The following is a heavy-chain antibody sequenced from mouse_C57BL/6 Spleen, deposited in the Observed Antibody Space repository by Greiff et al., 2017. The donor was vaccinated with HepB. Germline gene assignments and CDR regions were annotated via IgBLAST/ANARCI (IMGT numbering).Heavy chain of an antibody. CDR1: GYSITSGYY. D-gene: IGHD2-3*01. V-gene: IGHV3-6*01. J-gene: IGHJ3*01. CDR3: ARDGMGGLAY. CDR2: ISYDGSN. Sequence: ESGPGLVKPSQSLSLTCSVTGYSITSGYYWNWIRQFPGNKLEWMGYISYDGSNNYNPSLKNRISITRDTSKNQFFLKLNSVTTEDTATYYCARDGMGGLAYWGQGTLVTVSA.